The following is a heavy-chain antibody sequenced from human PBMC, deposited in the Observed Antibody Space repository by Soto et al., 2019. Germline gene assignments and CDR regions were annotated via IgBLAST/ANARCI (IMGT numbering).Heavy chain of an antibody. Sequence: SETLSLTCTVSGGSINSGDYYWSWIRQPPGKGLEWIGYIYYSGSTYYHPSLKSRVTISIDTSKNQFSLMLTSVTAADTALYYCARGFYYDSSGPGFDYWGRGTLVTVSS. V-gene: IGHV4-30-4*01. CDR2: IYYSGST. D-gene: IGHD3-22*01. CDR1: GGSINSGDYY. CDR3: ARGFYYDSSGPGFDY. J-gene: IGHJ4*02.